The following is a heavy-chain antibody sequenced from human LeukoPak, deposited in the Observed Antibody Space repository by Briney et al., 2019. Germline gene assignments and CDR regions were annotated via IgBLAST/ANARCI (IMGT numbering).Heavy chain of an antibody. V-gene: IGHV3-33*01. J-gene: IGHJ4*02. D-gene: IGHD5-18*01. CDR1: GFTLSTDD. CDR3: ARDEGVYNYVTAFDC. CDR2: IWHDGSYK. Sequence: GGSLRLSCAASGFTLSTDDIHWVRQAPGKRLEWGAVIWHDGSYKYYADCVKGRFTISRDNSENTLYLQMNSLRAEDTAEYYCARDEGVYNYVTAFDCWGQGTLVTASS.